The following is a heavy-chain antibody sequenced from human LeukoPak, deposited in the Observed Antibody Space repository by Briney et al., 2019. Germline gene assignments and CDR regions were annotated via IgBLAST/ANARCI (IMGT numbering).Heavy chain of an antibody. V-gene: IGHV4-4*07. CDR3: ARHLGEVVVAATYYYGMDV. J-gene: IGHJ6*02. Sequence: PSETLSLTCTVSGGSISSYYWSWIRQPAGKGLEWIGRIYTSGSTNYNPSLKSRVTISVDTSKNQFSLKLSSVTAADTAVYYCARHLGEVVVAATYYYGMDVWGQGTTVTVSS. CDR1: GGSISSYY. D-gene: IGHD2-15*01. CDR2: IYTSGST.